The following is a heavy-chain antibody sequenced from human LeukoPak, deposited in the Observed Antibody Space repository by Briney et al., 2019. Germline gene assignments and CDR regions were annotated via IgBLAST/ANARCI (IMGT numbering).Heavy chain of an antibody. CDR1: GYTFTGYY. CDR2: INPNSGGT. V-gene: IGHV1-2*02. CDR3: ARDPNYGSGGYDY. D-gene: IGHD3-10*01. J-gene: IGHJ4*02. Sequence: ASVKVSCKASGYTFTGYYMHWVRQAPGQGLEWMGWINPNSGGTNYAQKFQGRVTMTRDTSISTAYMELSRLRSDDTAVYYCARDPNYGSGGYDYWGQGPLATVSS.